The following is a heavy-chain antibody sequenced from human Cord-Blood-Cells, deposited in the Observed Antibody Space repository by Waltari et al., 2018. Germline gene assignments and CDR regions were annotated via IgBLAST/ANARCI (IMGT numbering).Heavy chain of an antibody. CDR2: IIPIFGTA. CDR3: AGDSQGPYRHFDY. D-gene: IGHD4-4*01. Sequence: QVQLVQSGAEVKKPGSSVKVSCKASGGTFSSYAISWVRQDPGQGPEWMGVIIPIFGTAKYAQKFQGRVTITADKSTSTAYMELSSLRSEDTAVYYCAGDSQGPYRHFDYWGQGTLVTVSS. V-gene: IGHV1-69*06. CDR1: GGTFSSYA. J-gene: IGHJ4*02.